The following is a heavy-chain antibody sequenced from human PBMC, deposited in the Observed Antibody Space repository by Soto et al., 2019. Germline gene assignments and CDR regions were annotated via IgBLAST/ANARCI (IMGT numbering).Heavy chain of an antibody. V-gene: IGHV3-74*01. D-gene: IGHD3-3*01. CDR3: AKDGQSGFWSGYYLDV. CDR2: ISIDGSRT. CDR1: VCTFSSYW. Sequence: GGSLRLSCASSVCTFSSYWMHWVRQAPGKGLVWVSRISIDGSRTNYADSVKGRFTISRDNAKNTLYLQMNGLRAEDTAVYYCAKDGQSGFWSGYYLDVWGQGTTVTVSS. J-gene: IGHJ6*02.